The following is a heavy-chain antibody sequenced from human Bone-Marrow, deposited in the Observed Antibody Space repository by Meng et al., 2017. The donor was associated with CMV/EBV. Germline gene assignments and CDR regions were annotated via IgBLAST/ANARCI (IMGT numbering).Heavy chain of an antibody. CDR3: ARYTFGGVRVYYYGMDV. CDR2: IYHSGST. Sequence: GSLRLSCTVSGYSISSGYYWGWIRQPPGKGLEWIGSIYHSGSTYYNPSFKSRVTISVDTSKNQFSLKLSTVTAADTAVYYCARYTFGGVRVYYYGMDVWGQGTTVTVSS. J-gene: IGHJ6*02. V-gene: IGHV4-38-2*02. CDR1: GYSISSGYY. D-gene: IGHD3-16*01.